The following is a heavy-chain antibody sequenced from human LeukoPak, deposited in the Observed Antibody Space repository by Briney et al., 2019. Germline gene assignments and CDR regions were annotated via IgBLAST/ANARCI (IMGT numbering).Heavy chain of an antibody. V-gene: IGHV3-23*01. CDR3: AVSARVASYWYFDY. D-gene: IGHD3-10*01. CDR1: GFTFSSHA. J-gene: IGHJ4*02. CDR2: ITGSGGDS. Sequence: TGGSLRLSCAASGFTFSSHAMSWVRQAPGKGLEWVSAITGSGGDSNHADSVKGRFTISRDNSKNTLYLQMNSLRAEDTAVYYCAVSARVASYWYFDYWGQGTLVTVSS.